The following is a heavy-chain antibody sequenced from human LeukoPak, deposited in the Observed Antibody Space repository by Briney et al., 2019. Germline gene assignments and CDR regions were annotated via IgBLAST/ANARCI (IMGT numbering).Heavy chain of an antibody. CDR1: GFTFSSYS. J-gene: IGHJ5*02. CDR3: ARDRYYGSGSYRGFPFSSNWFDP. CDR2: ISSSSSYI. D-gene: IGHD3-10*01. Sequence: GGSLRLSCAASGFTFSSYSMNWVRQAPGKGLEWVSSISSSSSYIYYADSAKGRFTISRDNAKNSLYLQMNSLRAEDTAVYYCARDRYYGSGSYRGFPFSSNWFDPWGQGTLVTVSS. V-gene: IGHV3-21*01.